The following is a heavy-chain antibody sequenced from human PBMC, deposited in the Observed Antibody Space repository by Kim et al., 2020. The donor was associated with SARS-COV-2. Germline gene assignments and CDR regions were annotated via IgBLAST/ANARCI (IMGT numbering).Heavy chain of an antibody. V-gene: IGHV3-64D*09. Sequence: GGSLRLSCSASGFTFSSYAMHWVRQAPGKGLEYVSAISSNGGSTYYADSVKGRFTISRDNSKNTLYLQMSSLRAEDTAVYYCVKVRIAVAGSYWYFDLWGRGTLVTVSS. CDR3: VKVRIAVAGSYWYFDL. CDR1: GFTFSSYA. J-gene: IGHJ2*01. CDR2: ISSNGGST. D-gene: IGHD6-19*01.